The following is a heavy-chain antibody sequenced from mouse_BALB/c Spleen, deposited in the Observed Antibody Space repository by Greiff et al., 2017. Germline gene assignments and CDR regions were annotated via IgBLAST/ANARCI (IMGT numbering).Heavy chain of an antibody. CDR3: ARHYDYSYAMDY. CDR2: ISSGGGST. CDR1: GFAFSSYD. D-gene: IGHD2-4*01. Sequence: EVMLVESGGGLVKPGGSLKLSCAASGFAFSSYDMSWVRQTPEKRLEWVAYISSGGGSTYYPDTVKGRFTISRDNAKNTLYLQMSSLKSEDTAMYYCARHYDYSYAMDYWGQGTSVTVSS. J-gene: IGHJ4*01. V-gene: IGHV5-12-1*01.